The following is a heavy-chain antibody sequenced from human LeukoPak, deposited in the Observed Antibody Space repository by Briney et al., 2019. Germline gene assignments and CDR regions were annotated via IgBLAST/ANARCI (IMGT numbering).Heavy chain of an antibody. Sequence: ASVKVSCKASGGTFSSYAISWLRQAPGQGLEWMGGIIPIFGTANYAQKFQGRVTMTTDASTNTACMELRSLTYDDTAVYYCARDRDSIAVAGSPRYCDYWGQGSLVTVSS. J-gene: IGHJ4*02. V-gene: IGHV1-69*05. CDR1: GGTFSSYA. D-gene: IGHD6-19*01. CDR3: ARDRDSIAVAGSPRYCDY. CDR2: IIPIFGTA.